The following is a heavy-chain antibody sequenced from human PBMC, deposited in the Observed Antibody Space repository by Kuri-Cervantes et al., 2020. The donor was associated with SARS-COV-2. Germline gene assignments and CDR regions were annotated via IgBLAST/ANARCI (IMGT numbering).Heavy chain of an antibody. CDR3: ARGLTTVTTLDFQH. D-gene: IGHD4-17*01. J-gene: IGHJ1*01. CDR1: GFTFSGYW. V-gene: IGHV3-7*01. Sequence: GGSLRLSCAASGFTFSGYWMSWVRQAPGKGLEWVANIKQDGSEKYYVDSVKGRFTISRDNAKNSLYLQMNSLRAEDTAVYYCARGLTTVTTLDFQHWGQGTLVTVSS. CDR2: IKQDGSEK.